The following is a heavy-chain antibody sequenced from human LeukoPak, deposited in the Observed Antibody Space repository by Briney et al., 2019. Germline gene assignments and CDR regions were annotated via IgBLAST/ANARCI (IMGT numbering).Heavy chain of an antibody. CDR1: GGSVNSGSYY. CDR2: IYYTGIT. D-gene: IGHD2-21*02. V-gene: IGHV4-61*01. Sequence: SETLSLTCAVSGGSVNSGSYYWSWIRQHPGKGLEWIGYIYYTGITNFNPSLKSRVTISVDTSKNQFSLNLNSVTAADTAVYYCATSQCGSDCYLAGDYWGQGTLVTVSS. J-gene: IGHJ4*02. CDR3: ATSQCGSDCYLAGDY.